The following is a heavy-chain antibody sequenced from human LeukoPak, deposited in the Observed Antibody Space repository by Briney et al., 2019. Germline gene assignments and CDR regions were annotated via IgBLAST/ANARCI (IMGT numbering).Heavy chain of an antibody. D-gene: IGHD3-22*01. Sequence: SVKVSCKASGGTFSSYAISWVRQAPGQGLEWMGRIIPIFGTANYAQKFQGRVTITTDESTSTAYMELSSLRSEDTAVYYCARYPLGGYYYFDYWGQGTLVTVSS. J-gene: IGHJ4*02. CDR1: GGTFSSYA. CDR3: ARYPLGGYYYFDY. V-gene: IGHV1-69*05. CDR2: IIPIFGTA.